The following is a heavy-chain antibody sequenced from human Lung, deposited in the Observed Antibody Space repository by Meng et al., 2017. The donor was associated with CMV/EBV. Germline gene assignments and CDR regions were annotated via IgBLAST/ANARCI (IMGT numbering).Heavy chain of an antibody. Sequence: SXTLSLXCTVSGDSISSSNYYWAWIRQPPGKGLEWIVSMHHSGTTYYNSSLKSRVIMSLDTSKNQFSLELNSVTAADTAVYYCTRDPHCSRASCLKFDPWXQGTXVTVSS. D-gene: IGHD2-2*01. CDR3: TRDPHCSRASCLKFDP. CDR1: GDSISSSNYY. J-gene: IGHJ5*02. V-gene: IGHV4-39*07. CDR2: MHHSGTT.